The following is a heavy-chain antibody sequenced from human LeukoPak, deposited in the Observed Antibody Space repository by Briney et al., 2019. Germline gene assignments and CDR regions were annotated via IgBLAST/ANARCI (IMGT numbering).Heavy chain of an antibody. D-gene: IGHD3-22*01. J-gene: IGHJ6*02. Sequence: QTGGSLRLSCAASGFTFSSYAMHWVRQAPGKGLEWVAVISYDGSNKYYADSVKGRFTISRDNSKNTLYLQMNSLRAEDTAVYYCARDIYDSSGYYLGYYYYYGMDVWGQGTTVTVSS. CDR1: GFTFSSYA. CDR2: ISYDGSNK. V-gene: IGHV3-30-3*01. CDR3: ARDIYDSSGYYLGYYYYYGMDV.